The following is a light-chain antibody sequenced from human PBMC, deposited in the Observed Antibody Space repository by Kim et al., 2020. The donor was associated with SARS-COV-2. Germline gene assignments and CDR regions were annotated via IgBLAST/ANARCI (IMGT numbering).Light chain of an antibody. CDR3: NSRDSSANHYV. J-gene: IGLJ1*01. V-gene: IGLV3-19*01. CDR2: GKN. CDR1: SLRIYY. Sequence: SSELTQDPAVSVALGQTVRITCHGDSLRIYYASWYQQKPGQAPLLFMSGKNDRPSGIPDRFSGSNSGNTASLTITGAQAEDEADYYCNSRDSSANHYVFGTGTKVTVL.